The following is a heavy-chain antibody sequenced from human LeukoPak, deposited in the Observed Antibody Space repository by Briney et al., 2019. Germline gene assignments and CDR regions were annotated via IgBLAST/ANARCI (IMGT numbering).Heavy chain of an antibody. Sequence: KPSETLSLTCAVYGGSFSDYFWGWIRQPPGKGLEWIGEINHGGRTYYNPSLKSRVTISVDTSKNQFSLNLSSVTAADTAVYYCARDVVVVPAAIHYGMDVWGQGTTVTVSS. CDR2: INHGGRT. CDR3: ARDVVVVPAAIHYGMDV. D-gene: IGHD2-2*01. J-gene: IGHJ6*02. CDR1: GGSFSDYF. V-gene: IGHV4-34*01.